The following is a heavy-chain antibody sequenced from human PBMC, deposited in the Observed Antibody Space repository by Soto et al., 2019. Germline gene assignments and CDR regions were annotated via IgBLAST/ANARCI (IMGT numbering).Heavy chain of an antibody. Sequence: QIQMVQSGAEGKQPGASVKISCKTSGYTFSSYSINWVRQAPGQGLEWMAWTSTYSSNTHYAERVQGRVTVTLDKSARTAFMEMRGLTSDDTAVYFCARDNGYYDLWGQGTLVTVSS. CDR3: ARDNGYYDL. V-gene: IGHV1-18*04. J-gene: IGHJ4*02. CDR1: GYTFSSYS. CDR2: TSTYSSNT.